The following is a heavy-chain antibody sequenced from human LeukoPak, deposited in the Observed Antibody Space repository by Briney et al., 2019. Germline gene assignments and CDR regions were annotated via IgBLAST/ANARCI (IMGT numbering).Heavy chain of an antibody. V-gene: IGHV3-23*01. CDR3: AKDRQWLGSGFDY. CDR2: ISGSGGST. J-gene: IGHJ4*02. D-gene: IGHD6-19*01. Sequence: GGSLRLSCAASGFTFSSYAMSWVRQAPGKGLEWVSSISGSGGSTYYADSVKGRFTISRDNSKNTLYLQMNSLRAEDTAVYYCAKDRQWLGSGFDYWGQGTLVTVSS. CDR1: GFTFSSYA.